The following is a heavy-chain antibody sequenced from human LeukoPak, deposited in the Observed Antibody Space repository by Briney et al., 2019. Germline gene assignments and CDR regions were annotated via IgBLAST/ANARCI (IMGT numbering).Heavy chain of an antibody. D-gene: IGHD3-22*01. V-gene: IGHV4-38-2*01. CDR2: IYHSGST. Sequence: KPSETLSLTCAVSGYSISSGYYWGWIRQPPGKGLEWIGSIYHSGSTFYNPSLKSRVTMSIDTSKDQFSLKLSSMTAADTAVYYCAATFYDSSGYYLDYWGQGTLVTVSS. CDR1: GYSISSGYY. CDR3: AATFYDSSGYYLDY. J-gene: IGHJ4*02.